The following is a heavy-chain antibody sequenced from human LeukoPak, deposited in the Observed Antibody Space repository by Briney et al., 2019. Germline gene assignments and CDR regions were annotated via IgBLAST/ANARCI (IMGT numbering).Heavy chain of an antibody. J-gene: IGHJ3*02. D-gene: IGHD3-22*01. V-gene: IGHV3-7*04. Sequence: GGSLRLSCAASGFIFSNYWMSWVRQAPGKGLEWVANIKRNASEAHYVDSVKGRFTISRDNAKNSLYLQMNSLRAEDAAVFYCARDHSYYFDTTGYYYDAFDIWGQGTMVTVSS. CDR3: ARDHSYYFDTTGYYYDAFDI. CDR2: IKRNASEA. CDR1: GFIFSNYW.